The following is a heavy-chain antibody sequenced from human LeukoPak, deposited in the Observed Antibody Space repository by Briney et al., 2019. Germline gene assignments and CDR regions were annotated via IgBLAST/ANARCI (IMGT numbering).Heavy chain of an antibody. V-gene: IGHV4-34*01. CDR3: AKDVLRYFDWPLDY. CDR1: GGSFGGYY. Sequence: SETLSLTCAVYGGSFGGYYWSWIRQPPGKGLEWIGEINHSGSTKYNPSLKSRVTISVDTSKNHFSLNLSSVTAADTAVYYCAKDVLRYFDWPLDYWGQGTLVTVSS. J-gene: IGHJ4*02. CDR2: INHSGST. D-gene: IGHD3-9*01.